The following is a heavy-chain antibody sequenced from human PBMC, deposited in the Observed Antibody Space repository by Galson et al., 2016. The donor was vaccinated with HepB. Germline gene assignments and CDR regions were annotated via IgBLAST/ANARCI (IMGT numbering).Heavy chain of an antibody. CDR1: AYTFTTYG. D-gene: IGHD6-13*01. Sequence: SVKVSCKASAYTFTTYGIHWVRQAPGQGLQWMGWISAYDGDTNYAQKLQGRVSMTTDTSTSTAYMELRSLRSDDTAVYYCARGLSATAAFDIWVQGTMVTVSS. V-gene: IGHV1-18*01. CDR2: ISAYDGDT. J-gene: IGHJ3*02. CDR3: ARGLSATAAFDI.